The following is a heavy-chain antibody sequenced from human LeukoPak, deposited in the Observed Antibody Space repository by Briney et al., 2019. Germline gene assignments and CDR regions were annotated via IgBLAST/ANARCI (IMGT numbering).Heavy chain of an antibody. Sequence: ASVKVSCKASGYTFTSYGISWVRQAPGQGLEWMGWISAYNGNTNYAQKLQGRVTMTTDTSTSTAYMELRSLRSDDTAVYYCARVPSQVTIGPPYYFDYWGQGTLVTVSS. V-gene: IGHV1-18*01. CDR3: ARVPSQVTIGPPYYFDY. D-gene: IGHD4-17*01. CDR1: GYTFTSYG. CDR2: ISAYNGNT. J-gene: IGHJ4*02.